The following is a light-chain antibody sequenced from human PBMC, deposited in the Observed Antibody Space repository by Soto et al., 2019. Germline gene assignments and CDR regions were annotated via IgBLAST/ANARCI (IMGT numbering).Light chain of an antibody. Sequence: SYELPQSPSVSVAPGQTATVTCGGRNIGAKSVHWYQQKPGQAPVLVVYDDSVRPSGIPERFSGSNSGNTATLTISRVEVGDEADYYCQVWDSGSTQYVFGAGTKVTVL. V-gene: IGLV3-21*02. CDR1: NIGAKS. CDR2: DDS. J-gene: IGLJ1*01. CDR3: QVWDSGSTQYV.